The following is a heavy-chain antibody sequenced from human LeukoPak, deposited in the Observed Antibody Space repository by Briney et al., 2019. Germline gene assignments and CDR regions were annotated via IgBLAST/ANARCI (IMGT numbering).Heavy chain of an antibody. CDR2: IHYSGSI. CDR1: GGSISSGDYY. Sequence: SETLSLTCTVSGGSISSGDYYWSWIRQPPGTGLEWVGYIHYSGSIHYSPSLKSRVTISVDTSKNQFYLKLSSVTAADTAVYYCARVDVSGIVGYWGQGTLVTVSS. V-gene: IGHV4-30-4*01. J-gene: IGHJ4*02. CDR3: ARVDVSGIVGY. D-gene: IGHD3-10*01.